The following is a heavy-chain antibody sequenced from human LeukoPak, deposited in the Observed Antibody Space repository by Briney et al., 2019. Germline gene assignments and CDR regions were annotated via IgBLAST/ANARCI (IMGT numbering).Heavy chain of an antibody. V-gene: IGHV4-31*03. Sequence: SETLSLTCTVSGGSISSGGYYWSWIRQHPGKGLEWIGYIYYSGSAYYNPSLKSRVTISVDTSKNQFSLKLSSVTAADTAVYYCARRGYSYGKSFDYWGQGTLATVSS. CDR1: GGSISSGGYY. J-gene: IGHJ4*02. D-gene: IGHD5-18*01. CDR3: ARRGYSYGKSFDY. CDR2: IYYSGSA.